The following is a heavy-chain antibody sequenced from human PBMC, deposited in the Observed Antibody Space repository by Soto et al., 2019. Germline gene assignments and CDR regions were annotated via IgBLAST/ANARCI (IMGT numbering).Heavy chain of an antibody. J-gene: IGHJ4*02. V-gene: IGHV3-74*01. CDR3: ARDYDD. Sequence: PGGSLRLSCGASGFAFSNYYMHWVRQAPGKGLFWVSRINGDGSSTNYADSVKGRFTVSRDNAENSLYLQMNSLRAEDTAVYYCARDYDDWGQGILVTVSS. CDR1: GFAFSNYY. CDR2: INGDGSST.